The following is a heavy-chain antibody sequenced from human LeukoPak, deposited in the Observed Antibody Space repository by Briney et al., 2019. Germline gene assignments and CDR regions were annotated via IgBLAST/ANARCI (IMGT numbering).Heavy chain of an antibody. Sequence: SETLSLTCAVYGGSFSGYYWSWIRQPPGKGLGWIGEINHSGSTNYNPSLKSRVTISVDTSKNQFSLKLSSVTAADTAVYYCARGIAARPPYNYWGQGTLVTVSS. CDR3: ARGIAARPPYNY. CDR2: INHSGST. J-gene: IGHJ4*02. V-gene: IGHV4-34*01. D-gene: IGHD6-6*01. CDR1: GGSFSGYY.